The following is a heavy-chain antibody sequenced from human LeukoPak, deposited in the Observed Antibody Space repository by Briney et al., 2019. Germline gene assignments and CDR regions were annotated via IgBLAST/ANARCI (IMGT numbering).Heavy chain of an antibody. CDR2: INHSGIT. CDR1: GGSFSGYY. D-gene: IGHD3-10*01. Sequence: SETLSLTSAVYGGSFSGYYWSWIRQPPGQGLEWIGEINHSGITNYNPSLNSRVTISVDTSKNQFSLKLSSVTAADTAVYYCARSGTVDYYYYGMDVWGQGTTVTVSS. J-gene: IGHJ6*02. CDR3: ARSGTVDYYYYGMDV. V-gene: IGHV4-34*01.